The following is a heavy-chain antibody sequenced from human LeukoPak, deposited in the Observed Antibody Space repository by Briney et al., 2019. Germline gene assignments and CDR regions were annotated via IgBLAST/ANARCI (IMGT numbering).Heavy chain of an antibody. D-gene: IGHD1-1*01. CDR1: GFTFSSWG. CDR3: AKDVTTGTLALDY. V-gene: IGHV3-33*06. J-gene: IGHJ4*02. Sequence: GRSLRLSCAASGFTFSSWGMHWARQAPAKGLEWVAVIWYDGGNKYYADSVKGRFTISRDNSKNTLYLQMNSLRAEDTAVYYCAKDVTTGTLALDYWGQGTLVTVSS. CDR2: IWYDGGNK.